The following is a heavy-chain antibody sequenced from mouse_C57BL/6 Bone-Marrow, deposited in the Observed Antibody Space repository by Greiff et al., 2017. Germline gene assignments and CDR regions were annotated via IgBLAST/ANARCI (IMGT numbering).Heavy chain of an antibody. Sequence: QVQLQQSGAELVRPGTSVKVSCKASGYAFTNYLIEWVQQRPGQGLEWIGVINPGSGGTNYNEKFKGKATLTADKSSSTAYMQLSSLTSEDSAVYFCARKNYSSYFEDWGQGSTLTVAS. V-gene: IGHV1-54*01. CDR3: ARKNYSSYFED. CDR1: GYAFTNYL. J-gene: IGHJ2*01. CDR2: INPGSGGT. D-gene: IGHD2-5*01.